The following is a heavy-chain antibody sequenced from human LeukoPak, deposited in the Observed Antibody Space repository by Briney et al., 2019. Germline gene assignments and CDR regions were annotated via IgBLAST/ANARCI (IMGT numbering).Heavy chain of an antibody. D-gene: IGHD2-2*01. Sequence: GESLQISCKGSGYSFTSYWIGWVRQMPGKGLEWMGIIYPGDSDSRYSPSFQGQVTISADKSISTAYLQWSSLKASDTAMYYCARLRDIVVVPAAVFDPWGQGTLVTVSS. V-gene: IGHV5-51*01. CDR2: IYPGDSDS. J-gene: IGHJ5*02. CDR3: ARLRDIVVVPAAVFDP. CDR1: GYSFTSYW.